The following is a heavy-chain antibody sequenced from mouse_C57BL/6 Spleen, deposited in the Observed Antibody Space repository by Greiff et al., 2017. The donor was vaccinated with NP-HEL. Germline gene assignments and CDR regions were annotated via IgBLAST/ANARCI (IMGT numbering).Heavy chain of an antibody. CDR1: GYTFTSYW. CDR2: IDPSDSYT. J-gene: IGHJ4*01. CDR3: ARCPYAGGAMDY. D-gene: IGHD2-12*01. V-gene: IGHV1-69*01. Sequence: QVQLQQSGAELVMPGASVKLSCKASGYTFTSYWMHWVKQRPGQGLEWIGEIDPSDSYTNYNQKFKGKSTLTVDKSSSTAYMQLSSLTSEDSAVYYCARCPYAGGAMDYWGQGTSVTVSS.